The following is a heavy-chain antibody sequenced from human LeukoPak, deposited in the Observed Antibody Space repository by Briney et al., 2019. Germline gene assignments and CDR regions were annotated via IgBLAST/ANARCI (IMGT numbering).Heavy chain of an antibody. V-gene: IGHV3-30-3*01. CDR1: GFTFSGYA. CDR3: ARATMYYFDY. D-gene: IGHD5-12*01. CDR2: TSYDESIK. Sequence: GRSLRLSCAASGFTFSGYAMHWVRQAPGKGLEWVSVTSYDESIKYYADSVKGRFTISRDNSKNTLYLQMNSLRAEDTAVYYCARATMYYFDYWGQGTLVTVSS. J-gene: IGHJ4*02.